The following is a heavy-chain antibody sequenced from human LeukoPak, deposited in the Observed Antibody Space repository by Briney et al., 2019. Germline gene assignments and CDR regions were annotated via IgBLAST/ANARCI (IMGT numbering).Heavy chain of an antibody. CDR2: IYSSGIT. J-gene: IGHJ4*02. CDR1: GGSISNYY. Sequence: SETLSLPCTVSGGSISNYYWSWIWQPAGKGLEWIGRIYSSGITNYNLSLSSRVTISVDMSKNQLSLRLRSVTAADTAVYFCARERVGFDSSGRGPRFDCWGQGTLVTVSS. D-gene: IGHD3-22*01. V-gene: IGHV4-4*07. CDR3: ARERVGFDSSGRGPRFDC.